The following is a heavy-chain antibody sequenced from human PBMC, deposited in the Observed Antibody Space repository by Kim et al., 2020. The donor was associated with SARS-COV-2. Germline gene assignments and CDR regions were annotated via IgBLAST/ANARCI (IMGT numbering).Heavy chain of an antibody. D-gene: IGHD3-10*01. V-gene: IGHV3-33*01. CDR3: ARERFGAATFDY. J-gene: IGHJ4*02. Sequence: YYADSVKGRFTISTDNSKNTLSLEMNSLRAEDTAVYYCARERFGAATFDYWGQGTLVTVSS.